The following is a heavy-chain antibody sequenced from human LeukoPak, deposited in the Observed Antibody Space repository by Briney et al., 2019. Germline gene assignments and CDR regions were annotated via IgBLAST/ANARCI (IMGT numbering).Heavy chain of an antibody. J-gene: IGHJ4*02. CDR3: ARVDSSGYYTFFDY. CDR1: GGSISSHN. CDR2: IYSSGSP. V-gene: IGHV4-59*11. D-gene: IGHD3-22*01. Sequence: SETLSLTCTVSGGSISSHNWNWIRQPPGKGLEWIGDIYSSGSPNYNPSLKSRVAISVDTSKNQFSLKLSSVTAAGTAVYYCARVDSSGYYTFFDYWGQGTLVTVSS.